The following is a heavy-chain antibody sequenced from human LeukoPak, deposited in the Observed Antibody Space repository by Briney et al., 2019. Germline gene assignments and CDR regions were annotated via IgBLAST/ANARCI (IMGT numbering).Heavy chain of an antibody. CDR3: ATVGRKTTPGY. CDR2: ITSGGGST. D-gene: IGHD1-26*01. Sequence: PGGSLRLSCAASGFTFSSYEMNWVRQAPGKGLEWVSYITSGGGSTYYGDSVKGRFTISRDTAKNSLYLQMNSLRVEDTAVYYCATVGRKTTPGYWGQGTLVTVSS. CDR1: GFTFSSYE. J-gene: IGHJ4*02. V-gene: IGHV3-48*03.